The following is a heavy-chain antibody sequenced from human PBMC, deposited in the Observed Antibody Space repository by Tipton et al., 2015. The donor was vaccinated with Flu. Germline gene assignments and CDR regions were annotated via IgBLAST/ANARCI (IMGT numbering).Heavy chain of an antibody. CDR1: GFTFDDYA. Sequence: VQLVQSEGGLVQPGRSLRLCCAASGFTFDDYAMHWVRQAPGKGLEWVSGISWNSGSIGYADSVKGRFTISRDNAKNSLYLQMNSLRAEDTALYYCAKEGRPDAFDIWGQGTMVTVSS. D-gene: IGHD6-6*01. CDR2: ISWNSGSI. V-gene: IGHV3-9*01. J-gene: IGHJ3*02. CDR3: AKEGRPDAFDI.